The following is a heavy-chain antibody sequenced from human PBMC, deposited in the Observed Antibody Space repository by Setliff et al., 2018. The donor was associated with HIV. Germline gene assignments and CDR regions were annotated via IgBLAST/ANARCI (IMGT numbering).Heavy chain of an antibody. Sequence: SETLSLTCTVSGGSIVRYYWTWIRQPPGKGLEWIGYIYYSGSTNYSPSLKGRVIISVDTSKMQFSLKLRSVTAADTAMYYCARLLQGGNYAFDIWGQGTMVTVSS. J-gene: IGHJ3*02. CDR3: ARLLQGGNYAFDI. V-gene: IGHV4-59*08. CDR1: GGSIVRYY. CDR2: IYYSGST. D-gene: IGHD2-21*02.